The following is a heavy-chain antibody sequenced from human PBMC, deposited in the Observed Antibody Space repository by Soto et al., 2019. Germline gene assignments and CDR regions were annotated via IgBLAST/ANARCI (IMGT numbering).Heavy chain of an antibody. D-gene: IGHD1-1*01. V-gene: IGHV1-69*13. CDR1: GGTFSSYA. Sequence: GASVKVSCKASGGTFSSYAISWVRQAPGQGLEWMGGIIPIFGTANYAQKFQGRVTITADESTSTAYMELSSLRSEDTAVYYCARDLRTTGTEDYWGQGTLVTVSS. CDR2: IIPIFGTA. J-gene: IGHJ4*02. CDR3: ARDLRTTGTEDY.